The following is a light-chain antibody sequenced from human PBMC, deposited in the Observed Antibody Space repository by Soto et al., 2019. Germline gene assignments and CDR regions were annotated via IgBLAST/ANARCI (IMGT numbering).Light chain of an antibody. V-gene: IGKV3-11*01. CDR1: QNINHY. CDR3: QQRSNWWT. Sequence: EIVLTQSPATLSLSPGERATLSCRASQNINHYLAWYQQKPGQAPRLLIYDTSNRATGIPARFSGSGSGTDFTLTISSLEPEDFAVYYCQQRSNWWTFGQGTKVEIK. CDR2: DTS. J-gene: IGKJ1*01.